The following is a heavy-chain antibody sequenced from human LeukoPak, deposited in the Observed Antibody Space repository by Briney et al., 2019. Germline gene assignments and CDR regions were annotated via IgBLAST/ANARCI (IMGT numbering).Heavy chain of an antibody. CDR1: GYTFTSSA. CDR2: INTNTGNP. CDR3: ATDLKKGDSGCFDY. Sequence: ASVKVSCKASGYTFTSSALNWVRQAPGQGLEWMGWINTNTGNPTYAQGFTGRFVFSLDTSVSTAYLHISSLEAEDTAIYYCATDLKKGDSGCFDYWGQGTLVTVSS. V-gene: IGHV7-4-1*02. J-gene: IGHJ4*02. D-gene: IGHD6-19*01.